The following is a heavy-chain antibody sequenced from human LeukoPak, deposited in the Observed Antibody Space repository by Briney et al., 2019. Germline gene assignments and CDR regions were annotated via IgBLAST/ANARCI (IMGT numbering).Heavy chain of an antibody. V-gene: IGHV4-59*01. J-gene: IGHJ4*02. CDR2: IYYSGST. CDR1: GGSFSSYY. CDR3: ASGIAVAYPYFDY. Sequence: KPSETLSLTCAVYGGSFSSYYWSWIRQPPGKGLEWIGYIYYSGSTNYNPSLRSRVTISVDTSKNQFSLKLSSVTAADTAVYYCASGIAVAYPYFDYWGQGTLVTVSS. D-gene: IGHD6-19*01.